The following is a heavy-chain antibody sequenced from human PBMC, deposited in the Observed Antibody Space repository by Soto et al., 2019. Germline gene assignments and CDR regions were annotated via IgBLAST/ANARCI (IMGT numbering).Heavy chain of an antibody. J-gene: IGHJ4*02. Sequence: EVQVVESGGDLVKPGGSLRLSCASSGFTFSTYTMNWVRQAPGKGLEWVSSINGRGNYIYYADSVKGRFTISRDNAKNSLYLQMDRLRAEDMALYYCVREDGIVGANSAFDYWGLGALVTVSS. V-gene: IGHV3-21*01. CDR1: GFTFSTYT. D-gene: IGHD1-26*01. CDR3: VREDGIVGANSAFDY. CDR2: INGRGNYI.